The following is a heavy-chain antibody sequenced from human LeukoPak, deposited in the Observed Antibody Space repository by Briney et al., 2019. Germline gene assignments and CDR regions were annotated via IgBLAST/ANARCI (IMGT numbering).Heavy chain of an antibody. CDR1: GGTSSSYA. CDR2: IIPIFGIA. Sequence: SVKVSCKASGGTSSSYAISWVRQAPGQGLEWMGRIIPIFGIANYAQKFQGRVTITADKSTSTAYTELSSLRSEDTAVYYCARSPNYYYYGMDVWGQGTTVTVSS. V-gene: IGHV1-69*04. J-gene: IGHJ6*02. D-gene: IGHD2-8*01. CDR3: ARSPNYYYYGMDV.